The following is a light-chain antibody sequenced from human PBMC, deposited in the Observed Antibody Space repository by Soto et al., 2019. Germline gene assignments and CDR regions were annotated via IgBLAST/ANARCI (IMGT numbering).Light chain of an antibody. V-gene: IGKV1-17*01. CDR3: LQHNSYPLT. CDR1: QDITNE. CDR2: AAS. Sequence: DIQMTQSPSSLSASEGDRVTITCRASQDITNELGWYQQKPGKAPKRLIYAASSLQSGAPSRFSGSGSGTEFTLTISSLQPEDFATYYCLQHNSYPLTFGGGTKVEIK. J-gene: IGKJ4*01.